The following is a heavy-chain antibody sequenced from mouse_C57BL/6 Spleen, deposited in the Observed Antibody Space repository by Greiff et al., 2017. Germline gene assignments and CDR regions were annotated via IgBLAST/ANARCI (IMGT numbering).Heavy chain of an antibody. J-gene: IGHJ4*01. CDR2: ISSGSSTI. V-gene: IGHV5-17*01. CDR1: GFTFSDYG. CDR3: ARPGATGYAMDY. Sequence: EVMLVESGGGLVKPGGSLKLSCAASGFTFSDYGMHWVRQAPEKGLEWVAYISSGSSTIYYADTVKGRFTISRDNAKNTLFLQMTSLRSEDTAMYYCARPGATGYAMDYWGQGTSVTVSS.